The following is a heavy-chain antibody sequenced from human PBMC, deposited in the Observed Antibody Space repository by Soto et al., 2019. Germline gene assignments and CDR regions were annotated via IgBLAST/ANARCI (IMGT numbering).Heavy chain of an antibody. CDR1: GYTFSNFG. CDR3: ARDRLGVSVTGGGFDS. D-gene: IGHD2-8*01. J-gene: IGHJ4*02. Sequence: QVQLVQSGGEVKKPGASVKVSCKASGYTFSNFGLSWVRQAPGHGLELMGWISPYNGNTNYAQQRQGRLTMTTDTSTSAAYMELRSLRSEDTAVYYCARDRLGVSVTGGGFDSWGQGTLVTVSS. V-gene: IGHV1-18*01. CDR2: ISPYNGNT.